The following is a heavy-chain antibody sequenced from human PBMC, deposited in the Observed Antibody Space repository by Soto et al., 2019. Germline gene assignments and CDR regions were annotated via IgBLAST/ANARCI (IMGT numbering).Heavy chain of an antibody. CDR3: ETGISGSGTANDY. J-gene: IGHJ4*02. CDR1: GFTFSGSW. Sequence: GGSLRLSCAASGFTFSGSWMHWVRQAPGKGLVWVSRINGDGSGTSYADFVKGRFTISRDNAKNTLFLQMNGLRAEDTAVYYCETGISGSGTANDYWGPXTLVTV. V-gene: IGHV3-74*01. D-gene: IGHD3-10*01. CDR2: INGDGSGT.